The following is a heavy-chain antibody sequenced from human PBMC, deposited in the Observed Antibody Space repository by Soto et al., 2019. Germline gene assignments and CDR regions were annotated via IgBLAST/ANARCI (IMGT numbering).Heavy chain of an antibody. CDR2: IIPIFGTA. CDR1: GGTFSSYA. D-gene: IGHD3-22*01. J-gene: IGHJ4*02. Sequence: SVKVSCKASGGTFSSYAISWVRQAPGQGLEWMGGIIPIFGTANYAQKFQGRVTIAADESTSTAYMELSSLRSEDTAVYYCARDIRDYDSSGYYAYWGQGTLVTVSS. CDR3: ARDIRDYDSSGYYAY. V-gene: IGHV1-69*13.